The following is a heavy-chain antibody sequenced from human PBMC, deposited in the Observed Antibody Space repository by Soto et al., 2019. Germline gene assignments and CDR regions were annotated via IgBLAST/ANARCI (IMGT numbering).Heavy chain of an antibody. CDR2: IYYSGST. D-gene: IGHD6-13*01. CDR3: ARSFEWQQLVRGWFDP. CDR1: GGSISSGGYY. Sequence: QVQLQESGPGLVKPSQTLSLTCTVSGGSISSGGYYWSWIRQHPGKGLEWIGYIYYSGSTYYNPSLNSRVTISVDTSKNQCSLKLSSVTAADTAVYHCARSFEWQQLVRGWFDPWGQGTLVTVSS. V-gene: IGHV4-31*03. J-gene: IGHJ5*02.